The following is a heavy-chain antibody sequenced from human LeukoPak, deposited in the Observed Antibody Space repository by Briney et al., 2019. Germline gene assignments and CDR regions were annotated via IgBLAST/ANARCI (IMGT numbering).Heavy chain of an antibody. CDR3: ARDRQCGY. CDR2: ISPYNGNT. CDR1: GYTFTSYG. V-gene: IGHV1-18*01. D-gene: IGHD2-21*01. Sequence: SVKVSCKASGYTFTSYGISWVRQAPGQGLEWMGWISPYNGNTNYAPKLQGSLTMTTDTSTSTAYMELRSLRSDDTAVYYCARDRQCGYWGQGTPVTVSS. J-gene: IGHJ4*02.